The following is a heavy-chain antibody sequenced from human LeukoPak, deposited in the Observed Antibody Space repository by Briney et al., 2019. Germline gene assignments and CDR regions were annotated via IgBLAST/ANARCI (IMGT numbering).Heavy chain of an antibody. J-gene: IGHJ3*02. CDR1: GFTFSSSA. CDR3: AAISYLAFDI. Sequence: GGSLRLSCAASGFTFSSSAMSWVRQAPGKGLEWVSAISNNGGYTYYADSVQGRFTISRDNAKNSLYLQMNSLRAEDTAVYYCAAISYLAFDIWGQGTVVTVSS. D-gene: IGHD2/OR15-2a*01. CDR2: ISNNGGYT. V-gene: IGHV3-23*01.